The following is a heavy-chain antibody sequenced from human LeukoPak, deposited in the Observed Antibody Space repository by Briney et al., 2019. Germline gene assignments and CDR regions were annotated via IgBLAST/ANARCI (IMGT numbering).Heavy chain of an antibody. CDR1: GFTFSTYW. Sequence: GGSLRLSCAASGFTFSTYWMHWVRQAPGKGLVWVSRINSDGSSTRYADSVKGRFTISRDNSKNTLYLQMNRLRAEDTAVYYCARAGPSSSWHQFDYWGQGTLVTVSS. CDR2: INSDGSST. CDR3: ARAGPSSSWHQFDY. J-gene: IGHJ4*02. V-gene: IGHV3-74*01. D-gene: IGHD6-13*01.